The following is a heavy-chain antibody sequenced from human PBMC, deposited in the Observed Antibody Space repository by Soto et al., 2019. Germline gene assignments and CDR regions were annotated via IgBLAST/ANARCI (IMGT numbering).Heavy chain of an antibody. J-gene: IGHJ4*02. CDR1: GFTLSSHG. D-gene: IGHD5-18*01. CDR2: VSYDGGTK. Sequence: QVQLVESGGGVVQPGGSLRLSCAASGFTLSSHGMQWVRQAPGKGLEWVAVVSYDGGTKYYADSVKGRFTISRDNSKNTLYLQMNSLRAEDTAVYYGVKEFGVAGSSYESFFDYWGQGTLVTVSS. CDR3: VKEFGVAGSSYESFFDY. V-gene: IGHV3-30*18.